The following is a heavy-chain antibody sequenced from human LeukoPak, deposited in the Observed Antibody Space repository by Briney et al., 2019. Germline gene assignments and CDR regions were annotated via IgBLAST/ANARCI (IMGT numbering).Heavy chain of an antibody. J-gene: IGHJ4*02. Sequence: GGSLRLSCAASGFTFSAYYMTWIRQAPGKGLEWVSYISSSIITKYYADSVKGRFTISRDNAKNSLYLQMNSLRAEDTAVYYCARDPYYYDSSGYPYYFDYWGQGTLVTVSS. D-gene: IGHD3-22*01. CDR3: ARDPYYYDSSGYPYYFDY. CDR2: ISSSIITK. CDR1: GFTFSAYY. V-gene: IGHV3-11*01.